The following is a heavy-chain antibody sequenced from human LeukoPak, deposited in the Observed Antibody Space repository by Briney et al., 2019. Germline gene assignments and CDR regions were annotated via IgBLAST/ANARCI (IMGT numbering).Heavy chain of an antibody. CDR2: ISYDGSNK. CDR3: ARDPFNIVVPAALAFDY. D-gene: IGHD2-2*01. J-gene: IGHJ4*02. V-gene: IGHV3-30*04. Sequence: GGSLRLSCAASGFAFSSYAMHWVRQAPGKGLEWVAVISYDGSNKYYADSVKGRFTISRDNSKNTLYLQMNSLRAEDTAVYYCARDPFNIVVPAALAFDYWGQGTLVTVSS. CDR1: GFAFSSYA.